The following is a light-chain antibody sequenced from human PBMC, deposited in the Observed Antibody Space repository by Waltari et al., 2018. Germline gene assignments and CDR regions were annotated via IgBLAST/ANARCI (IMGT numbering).Light chain of an antibody. V-gene: IGKV3-20*01. CDR2: GAS. Sequence: EIVLTQSPGTLSLSPGERATLSCRASQSVSSIYLAWYQQKPGQAPRLLIYGASSRATGTPDMCRCSGSGTDFTLTISRLEPEDFAVYYCQQYGSSPPYSFGQGTKLEIK. CDR1: QSVSSIY. J-gene: IGKJ2*03. CDR3: QQYGSSPPYS.